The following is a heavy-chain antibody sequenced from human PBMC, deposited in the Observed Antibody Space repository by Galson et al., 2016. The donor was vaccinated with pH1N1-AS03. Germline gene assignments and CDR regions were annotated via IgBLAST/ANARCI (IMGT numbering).Heavy chain of an antibody. V-gene: IGHV3-7*01. D-gene: IGHD5/OR15-5a*01. Sequence: SLRLSCAASGFTLSGYWMTWVRQAPGKGLEWVANINQDESKKNYAVSVKGRFTISRDNAKNSMFLQMYSLRVEDTAVYYCAKAAEFASTTYDFEYWGRGTLVTVTS. CDR1: GFTLSGYW. J-gene: IGHJ4*02. CDR2: INQDESKK. CDR3: AKAAEFASTTYDFEY.